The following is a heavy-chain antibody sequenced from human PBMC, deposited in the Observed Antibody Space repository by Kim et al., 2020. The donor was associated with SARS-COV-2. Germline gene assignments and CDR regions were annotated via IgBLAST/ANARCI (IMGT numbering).Heavy chain of an antibody. CDR3: ARDITIFPPGAFDI. Sequence: SETLSLTCTVSGGSVSSGSYYWSWIRQPPGKGLEWIGYIYYSGSTNYNPSLKSRVTISVDTSKNQFSLKLSSVTAADTAVYYCARDITIFPPGAFDIWGQGTMVTVPS. CDR1: GGSVSSGSYY. V-gene: IGHV4-61*01. D-gene: IGHD3-9*01. J-gene: IGHJ3*02. CDR2: IYYSGST.